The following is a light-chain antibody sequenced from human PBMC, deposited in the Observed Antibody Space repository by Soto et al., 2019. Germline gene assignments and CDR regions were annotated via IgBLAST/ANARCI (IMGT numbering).Light chain of an antibody. J-gene: IGKJ3*01. CDR3: QLRCNGRDT. V-gene: IGKV3-11*01. Sequence: EIVLTQSPATLSLSPGERATLSCRTSQSVGSCLAWYRQKPGQTPKLLIYDTFNRASGIPARFSGSGSGTDFTLTISSLEPEDFAVYYCQLRCNGRDTFGPGTRLDIK. CDR2: DTF. CDR1: QSVGSC.